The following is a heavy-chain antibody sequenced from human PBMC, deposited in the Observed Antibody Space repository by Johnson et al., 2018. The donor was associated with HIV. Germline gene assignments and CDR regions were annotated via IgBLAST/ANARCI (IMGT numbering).Heavy chain of an antibody. V-gene: IGHV3-30*04. J-gene: IGHJ3*01. CDR1: GFTFSSYA. CDR3: SRGGPWGLRGNECFDF. CDR2: ISYDGSNK. Sequence: VQLVESGGGVVQPARSLRLSCAASGFTFSSYAMHWVRQAPGNGLEWVALISYDGSNKYYADSVKGRFTFSRDHSKNTLYLQMDSLRAEDTAVYYCSRGGPWGLRGNECFDFWGPGKMGTVSS. D-gene: IGHD3-16*01.